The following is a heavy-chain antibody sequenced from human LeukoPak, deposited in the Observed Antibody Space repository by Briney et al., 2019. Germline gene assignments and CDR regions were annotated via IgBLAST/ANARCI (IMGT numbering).Heavy chain of an antibody. J-gene: IGHJ4*02. CDR3: ATALEGSELDY. CDR1: GFTVSSNY. V-gene: IGHV3-66*01. CDR2: IYSGGST. Sequence: QPGGSLRLSCAASGFTVSSNYMSWVRQAPGKGLEWVSVIYSGGSTYYADSVKGRFTISRDNSKNTLYLQMNSLRAEDTAVYYCATALEGSELDYWGQGTLVTVSS. D-gene: IGHD3-10*01.